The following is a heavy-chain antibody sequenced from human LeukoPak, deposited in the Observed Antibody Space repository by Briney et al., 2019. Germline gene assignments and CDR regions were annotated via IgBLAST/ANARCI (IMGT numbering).Heavy chain of an antibody. D-gene: IGHD3-16*01. CDR1: EFPFSSFA. CDR2: IGNGGTT. CDR3: AKMWGHPREAYFFDY. V-gene: IGHV3-23*01. J-gene: IGHJ4*02. Sequence: GGSLRLSCAASEFPFSSFAVSWVRQAPGKGLEWVSCIGNGGTTYYAGSVKGRFTISRDNSKNTLYLQLNSLRVEDTAVYYCAKMWGHPREAYFFDYWGQGALVTVSP.